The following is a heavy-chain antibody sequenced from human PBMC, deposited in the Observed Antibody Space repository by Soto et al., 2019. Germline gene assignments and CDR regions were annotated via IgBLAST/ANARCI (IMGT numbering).Heavy chain of an antibody. CDR3: ARGEDAFFYYGLDV. CDR1: GGSITSSY. Sequence: SETLSLTCTVSGGSITSSYWSWIRWPPGKGLEWIAYIYDTGISGYTPSTSYNPSLKGRVTMSVDTSKSQFSLKLTSVTAADTAVYYCARGEDAFFYYGLDVWGQGITVTAP. CDR2: IYDTGISGYTPST. V-gene: IGHV4-59*01. J-gene: IGHJ6*02.